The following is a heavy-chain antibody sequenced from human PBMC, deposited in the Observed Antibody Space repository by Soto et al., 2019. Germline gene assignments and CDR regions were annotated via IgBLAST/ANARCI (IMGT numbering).Heavy chain of an antibody. D-gene: IGHD6-19*01. CDR2: INHSGST. CDR1: GGSFSGYY. CDR3: ARVVPGGIAVAGTRGPFDY. V-gene: IGHV4-34*01. Sequence: PSETLSLTCAVYGGSFSGYYWSWIRQPPGKGLEWIGEINHSGSTNYNPSLKSRVTISVDTSKNQFSLKLSSVTAADTAVYYCARVVPGGIAVAGTRGPFDYWGQGTLVTVSS. J-gene: IGHJ4*02.